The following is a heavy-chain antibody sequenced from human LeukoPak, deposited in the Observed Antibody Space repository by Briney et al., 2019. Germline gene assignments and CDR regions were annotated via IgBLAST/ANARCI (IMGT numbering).Heavy chain of an antibody. V-gene: IGHV4-61*02. CDR2: IYTSGSP. D-gene: IGHD2-2*01. Sequence: TLSLTCTVSGGSISSGSYYWSWIRQPAGKGLEWIGRIYTSGSPNSNPSLKSRVTISVDTSKNQFSLKLSSVTAADTAVYYCERVVVPAAKGPISWGQGTRVTV. CDR1: GGSISSGSYY. J-gene: IGHJ4*02. CDR3: ERVVVPAAKGPIS.